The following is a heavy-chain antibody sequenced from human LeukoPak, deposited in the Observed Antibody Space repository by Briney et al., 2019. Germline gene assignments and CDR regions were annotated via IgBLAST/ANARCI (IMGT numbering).Heavy chain of an antibody. Sequence: GGSLRLSCAASGFTFSDYYKSWIRQAPGKGLEWVSYISSSGSTIYYADSVKGRFTISRDNAKNSLYLQMNSLRAEDTAVYYCARERNYGLFDYWGQGTLVTVSS. CDR2: ISSSGSTI. J-gene: IGHJ4*02. CDR3: ARERNYGLFDY. D-gene: IGHD3-10*01. CDR1: GFTFSDYY. V-gene: IGHV3-11*01.